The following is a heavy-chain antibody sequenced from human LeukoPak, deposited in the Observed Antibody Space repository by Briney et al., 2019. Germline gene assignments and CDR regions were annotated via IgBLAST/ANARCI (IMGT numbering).Heavy chain of an antibody. CDR1: GFTSSNYP. D-gene: IGHD3/OR15-3a*01. CDR2: FGNGGSI. CDR3: ARGGIRRFGLVPDWFDL. V-gene: IGHV3-23*01. Sequence: GGSLKLSCAASGFTSSNYPMSWVRQAPGQGLEWVSSFGNGGSIHYADSVKGRFTISRDISKNTLYLQMTSLTAEDRAVYYCARGGIRRFGLVPDWFDLWGQGTLVTVSS. J-gene: IGHJ5*02.